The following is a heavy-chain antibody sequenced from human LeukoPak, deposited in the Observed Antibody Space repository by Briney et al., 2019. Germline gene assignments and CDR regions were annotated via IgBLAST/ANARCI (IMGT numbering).Heavy chain of an antibody. CDR3: ARGYDSSGWTSLDY. V-gene: IGHV4-30-2*02. CDR1: GGSISSGGYY. J-gene: IGHJ4*02. Sequence: SETLSLTCTVPGGSISSGGYYWSWIRQPPGKGLEWIGYIYHSGSTYYNPSLKSRVTISVDRSKNQFSLKLSSVTAADTAVYYCARGYDSSGWTSLDYWGQGTLVTVSS. D-gene: IGHD3-22*01. CDR2: IYHSGST.